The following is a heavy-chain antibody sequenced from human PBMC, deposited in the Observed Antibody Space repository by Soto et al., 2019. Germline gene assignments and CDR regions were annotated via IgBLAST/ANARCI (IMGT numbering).Heavy chain of an antibody. D-gene: IGHD1-1*01. J-gene: IGHJ4*02. CDR2: INPNSGGT. CDR1: GYTFTGYY. V-gene: IGHV1-2*02. Sequence: ASVKVSCKASGYTFTGYYMHWVRQAPGQGLEWMGWINPNSGGTNYAQKFQGRVTMTRDTSISTAYMELSRLRSDDTAVYYCARGRRLSRNDYYFDYRGQGTLVTVSS. CDR3: ARGRRLSRNDYYFDY.